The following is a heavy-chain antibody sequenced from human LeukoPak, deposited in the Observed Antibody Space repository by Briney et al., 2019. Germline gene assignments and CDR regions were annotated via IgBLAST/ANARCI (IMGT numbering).Heavy chain of an antibody. CDR2: TYYRSKWYN. Sequence: TSQTLSLTCAISGDSVSSNSATWNWVRQSTSRGLEWLGRTYYRSKWYNDYAVSVKRRITINPDTSKNQFSLQLNSVTPEDTAVYYCARDSPDAFTFDYWGQETLVTVSS. CDR3: ARDSPDAFTFDY. D-gene: IGHD1-14*01. CDR1: GDSVSSNSAT. V-gene: IGHV6-1*01. J-gene: IGHJ4*02.